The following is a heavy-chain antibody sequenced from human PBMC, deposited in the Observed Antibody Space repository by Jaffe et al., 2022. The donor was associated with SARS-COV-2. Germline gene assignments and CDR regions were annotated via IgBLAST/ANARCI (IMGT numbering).Heavy chain of an antibody. CDR1: GFTFSNAW. V-gene: IGHV3-15*01. D-gene: IGHD2-2*01. J-gene: IGHJ4*02. CDR3: TTDSGRDQLLGKFDY. CDR2: IKSKTDGGTT. Sequence: EVQLVESGGGLVKPGGSLRLSCAASGFTFSNAWMSWVRQAPGKGLEWVGRIKSKTDGGTTDYAAPVKGRFTISRDDSKNTLYLQMNSLKTEDTAVYYCTTDSGRDQLLGKFDYWGQGTLVTVSS.